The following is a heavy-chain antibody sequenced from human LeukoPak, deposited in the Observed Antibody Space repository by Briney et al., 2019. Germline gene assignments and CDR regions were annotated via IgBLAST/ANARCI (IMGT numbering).Heavy chain of an antibody. Sequence: TGGSLRLSCAASGFTFSSYALSWVRQAPGKGLEWVSAISGGGGSTYYADSVKGRFTISRDNSKNTLYLQMNSLRAEDTAVYYCAKDFHASSGYYLDYWGQGTLVTVSS. CDR1: GFTFSSYA. CDR2: ISGGGGST. CDR3: AKDFHASSGYYLDY. V-gene: IGHV3-23*01. J-gene: IGHJ4*02. D-gene: IGHD3-22*01.